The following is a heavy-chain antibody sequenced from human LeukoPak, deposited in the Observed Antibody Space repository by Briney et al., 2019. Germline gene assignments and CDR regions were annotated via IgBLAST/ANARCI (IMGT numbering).Heavy chain of an antibody. D-gene: IGHD3-9*01. Sequence: GGTLRLSCAASGFTFSIYSMNWVRQAPGEGLEWVSSISSSSSYIYYADSVKGRFTISRDNAKNSLYLQMNSLRAEDTAVYYCARGGSDYDILTGPNDYWGQGTLVTVSS. CDR2: ISSSSSYI. CDR3: ARGGSDYDILTGPNDY. J-gene: IGHJ4*02. CDR1: GFTFSIYS. V-gene: IGHV3-21*01.